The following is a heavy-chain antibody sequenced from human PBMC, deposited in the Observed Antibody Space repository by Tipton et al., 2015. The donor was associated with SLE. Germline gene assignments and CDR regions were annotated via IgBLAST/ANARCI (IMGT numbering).Heavy chain of an antibody. CDR2: IYYSGST. CDR3: AGGYYQSFFAY. D-gene: IGHD3-22*01. CDR1: GGSVSSGSYY. V-gene: IGHV4-61*01. Sequence: LRLSCTVSGGSVSSGSYYWSWIRQPPGKGLEWIGYIYYSGSTNYNPSLKSRVTISVDTSKNEFSLKLSSVTAADTAVYYCAGGYYQSFFAYWGQGPLVTVSS. J-gene: IGHJ4*02.